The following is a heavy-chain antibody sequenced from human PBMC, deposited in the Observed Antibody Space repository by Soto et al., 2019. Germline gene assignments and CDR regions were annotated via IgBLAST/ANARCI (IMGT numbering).Heavy chain of an antibody. J-gene: IGHJ5*02. D-gene: IGHD3-10*01. CDR2: IYYSGST. V-gene: IGHV4-59*01. Sequence: QVQLQESGPGLVKPSETLSLTCTVSGGSISSYYWSWIRQPPGKGLEWIGYIYYSGSTNYNPSLKSRVTISVDTSKNQFSLKLSSVTAADTAVYYCARKLWFGPNNWFDPWGQGTLVTVSS. CDR3: ARKLWFGPNNWFDP. CDR1: GGSISSYY.